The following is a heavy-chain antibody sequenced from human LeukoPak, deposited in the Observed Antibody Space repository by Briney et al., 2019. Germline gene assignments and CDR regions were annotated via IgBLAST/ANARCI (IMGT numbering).Heavy chain of an antibody. D-gene: IGHD2-15*01. Sequence: ASVKVSCKASGYTFTGYYMHWVRQAPGQGLEWMGWINPNSGGTNYAQKFQGRATMTRDTSISTAYMELSRLRSDDTAVYYCAGGYCSGGSCYDFDYWGQGTLVTVSS. J-gene: IGHJ4*02. CDR1: GYTFTGYY. CDR3: AGGYCSGGSCYDFDY. V-gene: IGHV1-2*02. CDR2: INPNSGGT.